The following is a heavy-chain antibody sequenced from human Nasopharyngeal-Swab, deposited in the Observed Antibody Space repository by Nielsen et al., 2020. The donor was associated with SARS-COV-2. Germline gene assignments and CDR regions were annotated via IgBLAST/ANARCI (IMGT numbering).Heavy chain of an antibody. Sequence: SETLSLTCAVSGVSISSYSWAWIRQPPGKGLEWIGFIFYSGSTNYNPSLRSRATISVDTSNSLLSLRLSSVTAADTAVYYCARLDGDYRVGYYGLAVWGQGTTVTVSS. J-gene: IGHJ6*02. CDR3: ARLDGDYRVGYYGLAV. CDR1: GVSISSYS. D-gene: IGHD4-17*01. CDR2: IFYSGST. V-gene: IGHV4-59*08.